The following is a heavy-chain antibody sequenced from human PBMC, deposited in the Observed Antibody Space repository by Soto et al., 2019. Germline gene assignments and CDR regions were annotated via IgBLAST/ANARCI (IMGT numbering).Heavy chain of an antibody. Sequence: EVRLVESGGDLVKSGGSLRLSCVGSGFLFRNYEMNWVRQAPGKRLEWLAHISTTGGHVSESGSVKGRFTISRDNTKHTLYLQMNNLRTEDTGVYYCVSQPHWARSFESWGQGTLVNVSS. D-gene: IGHD7-27*01. CDR1: GFLFRNYE. V-gene: IGHV3-48*03. CDR2: ISTTGGHV. CDR3: VSQPHWARSFES. J-gene: IGHJ4*02.